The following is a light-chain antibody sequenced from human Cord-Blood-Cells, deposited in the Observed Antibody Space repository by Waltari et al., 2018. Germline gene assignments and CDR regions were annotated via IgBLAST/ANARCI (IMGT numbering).Light chain of an antibody. J-gene: IGKJ2*01. CDR2: AAS. CDR3: QQSYSTLMYT. CDR1: QSISSY. Sequence: DIQMTQSPPSLSASVGDRVTIPCRASQSISSYLNWYQQKPGKAPKLLIYAASSLQSGVPSRFSGSGSGTDFTLTISSLQPEDFATYYCQQSYSTLMYTFGQGTKLEIK. V-gene: IGKV1-39*01.